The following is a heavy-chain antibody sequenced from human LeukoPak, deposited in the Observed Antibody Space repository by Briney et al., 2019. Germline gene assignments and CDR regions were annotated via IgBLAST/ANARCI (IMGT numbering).Heavy chain of an antibody. CDR1: GGSISSYY. V-gene: IGHV4-59*08. D-gene: IGHD6-19*01. CDR3: AGAKIGVAGFFDN. J-gene: IGHJ4*02. CDR2: IHYSGST. Sequence: SETLSLTCTASGGSISSYYWSWIRQPPGKGLEWIGYIHYSGSTNYNPSLKSRVTTSVDTSKNQFSLKLTSVTAADTAVYYCAGAKIGVAGFFDNWGRGTLVIVSS.